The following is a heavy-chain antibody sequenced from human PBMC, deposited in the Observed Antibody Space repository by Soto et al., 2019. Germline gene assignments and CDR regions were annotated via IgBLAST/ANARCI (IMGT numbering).Heavy chain of an antibody. Sequence: EVQLVESGGGVAQRGGSLRLSCAASGFFFSSYWMQWVRQTPGKGLVWVARINTDGGTITYADSVRGRFTISRDNAKNTLYLHMDSLGVDDTAVYYCAREGACSGECDPDYWGQGTLVTVSS. CDR3: AREGACSGECDPDY. CDR1: GFFFSSYW. CDR2: INTDGGTI. J-gene: IGHJ4*02. D-gene: IGHD2-15*01. V-gene: IGHV3-74*01.